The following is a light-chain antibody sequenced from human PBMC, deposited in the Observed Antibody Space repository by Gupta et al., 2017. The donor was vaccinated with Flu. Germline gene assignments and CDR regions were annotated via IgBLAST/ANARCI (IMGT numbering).Light chain of an antibody. J-gene: IGKJ1*01. V-gene: IGKV1-5*03. CDR3: QQYESNWT. Sequence: DSQMTQSPSTLSASVGDTVTITCRASQSISSWLAWYQQKPGKAPKILIYKASSLEGGVPSRFSGSGSGTEFTLTISLQPDDFATYYCQQYESNWTFGQGTKVEIK. CDR1: QSISSW. CDR2: KAS.